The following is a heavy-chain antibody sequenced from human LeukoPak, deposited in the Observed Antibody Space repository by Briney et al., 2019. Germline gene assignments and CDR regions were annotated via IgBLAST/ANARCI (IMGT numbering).Heavy chain of an antibody. CDR1: GYTFTGYY. D-gene: IGHD3-9*01. J-gene: IGHJ4*02. Sequence: ASVKVSCKASGYTFTGYYMHWVRQAPGQGLEWMGWINPNSGGTNYAQKFQGRVTMTRDTSISTAYMELSRLRSDDAAVYYCARDEPIFGRVDILTGPWGQGTLVTVSS. V-gene: IGHV1-2*02. CDR2: INPNSGGT. CDR3: ARDEPIFGRVDILTGP.